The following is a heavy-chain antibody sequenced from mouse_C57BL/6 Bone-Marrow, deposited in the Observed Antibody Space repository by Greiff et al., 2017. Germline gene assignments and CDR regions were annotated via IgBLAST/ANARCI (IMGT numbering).Heavy chain of an antibody. Sequence: EVQLQQSGAELVRPGASVKLSCTASGFNIKDDYMHWVKQRPEQGLEWIGWIDPENGDTEYASQFQGKATITADTSSNTAYLQLSSLTSEDTAVYYCTIYYGNPFDYWGQGTTLTVSS. CDR1: GFNIKDDY. D-gene: IGHD2-1*01. CDR2: IDPENGDT. V-gene: IGHV14-4*01. CDR3: TIYYGNPFDY. J-gene: IGHJ2*01.